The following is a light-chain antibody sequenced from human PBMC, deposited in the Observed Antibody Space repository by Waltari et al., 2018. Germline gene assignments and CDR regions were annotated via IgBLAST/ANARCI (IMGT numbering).Light chain of an antibody. Sequence: QSALTQPASVSGSPGQSITISCTGTSSDVGGYNRVSWYQQDPGKAPKLMIFEVSNWPSGVSNRFSGSKSGNTASLTISGLQAEDEADYYCSSYASSDTWVFGGGTKLTVL. CDR1: SSDVGGYNR. V-gene: IGLV2-14*01. CDR3: SSYASSDTWV. J-gene: IGLJ3*02. CDR2: EVS.